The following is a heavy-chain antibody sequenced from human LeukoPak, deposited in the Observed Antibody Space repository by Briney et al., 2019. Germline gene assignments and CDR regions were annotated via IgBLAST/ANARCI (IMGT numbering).Heavy chain of an antibody. CDR1: GFTFSNSA. D-gene: IGHD6-19*01. J-gene: IGHJ4*01. V-gene: IGHV3-23*01. CDR3: AKGIYSSGWSYFDY. Sequence: PGGALRLSCAASGFTFSNSAMSWFRQAPGKGLELVSTLRGSGISIYYADSVKGRFTISRDNSKNTLYLQMNSLRAEDTAVYYCAKGIYSSGWSYFDYWGHGTLVTVSS. CDR2: LRGSGISI.